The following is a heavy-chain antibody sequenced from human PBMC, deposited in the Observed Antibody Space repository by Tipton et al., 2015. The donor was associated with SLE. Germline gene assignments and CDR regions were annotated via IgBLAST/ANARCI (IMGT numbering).Heavy chain of an antibody. J-gene: IGHJ6*02. CDR3: AKRNDFWSGYYGYYYGMDV. CDR2: INHSGST. V-gene: IGHV4-34*01. D-gene: IGHD3-3*01. Sequence: LVQSSETLSLTCAVYGGSFSGYYWSWIRQPPGKGLEWIGEINHSGSTNYNPSLKGRVTISVDTSKNQFSLKLSSVTAADTAVYYCAKRNDFWSGYYGYYYGMDVWGQGTTVTVSS. CDR1: GGSFSGYY.